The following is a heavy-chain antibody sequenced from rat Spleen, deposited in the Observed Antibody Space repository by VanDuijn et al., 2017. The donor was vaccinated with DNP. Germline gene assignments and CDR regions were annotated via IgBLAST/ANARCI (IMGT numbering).Heavy chain of an antibody. D-gene: IGHD3-8*01. CDR1: GYSITSNY. CDR3: VRGHPPRGFDY. J-gene: IGHJ2*01. V-gene: IGHV3-1*01. Sequence: EVQLQESGSGLVKPSQSLSLACSVTGYSITSNYWGWIRKFPGNKMEWIGHINYSGRTSYNPSLTGRISITRDTSKNQFFLQLNSVTTEDTATYYSVRGHPPRGFDYWGQGVMVTVSS. CDR2: INYSGRT.